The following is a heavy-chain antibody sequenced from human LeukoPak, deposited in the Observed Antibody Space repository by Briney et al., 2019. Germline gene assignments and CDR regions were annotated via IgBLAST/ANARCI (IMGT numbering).Heavy chain of an antibody. CDR2: ISTNGGST. D-gene: IGHD4-17*01. Sequence: GGSLRLSCSASGFSFSSFAMHWVRQPPGKGLEYVSAISTNGGSTYYADSVKGRFTISRDNSKNTLYLQMNSLRAEDTAVYYCASTFYGDSPPYWGQGTLVTVSS. CDR1: GFSFSSFA. V-gene: IGHV3-64*04. J-gene: IGHJ4*02. CDR3: ASTFYGDSPPY.